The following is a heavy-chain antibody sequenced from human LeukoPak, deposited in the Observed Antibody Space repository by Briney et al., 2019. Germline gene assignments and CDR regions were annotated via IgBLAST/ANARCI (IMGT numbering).Heavy chain of an antibody. J-gene: IGHJ6*02. CDR1: GFTFSSYA. Sequence: GGSLRLPCAASGFTFSSYAMHWVRQAPGKGLEWVAVISYDGSNKYYADSVKGRFTISRDNSKNTLYLQMNSLRAEDTAVYYCARNYDSSGYYGTAYYYYGMDVWGQGTTVTVSS. D-gene: IGHD3-22*01. CDR2: ISYDGSNK. V-gene: IGHV3-30*04. CDR3: ARNYDSSGYYGTAYYYYGMDV.